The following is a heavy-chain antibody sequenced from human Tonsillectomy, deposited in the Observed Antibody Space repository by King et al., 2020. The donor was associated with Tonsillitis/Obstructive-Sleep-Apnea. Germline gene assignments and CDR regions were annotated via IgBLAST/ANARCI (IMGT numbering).Heavy chain of an antibody. CDR2: IYNSGGT. D-gene: IGHD3-3*01. J-gene: IGHJ3*02. Sequence: VQLQESGPGLVKPSETLSLTCTVSYGSINTYSWSWIRQPPGKGLEWLGNIYNSGGTNYNPSLASRVTISVDTSKNQFSLKLTSLTAADTAVYFCASSSRGLWSATANDPFDIWGQGTMVTVSS. V-gene: IGHV4-59*01. CDR3: ASSSRGLWSATANDPFDI. CDR1: YGSINTYS.